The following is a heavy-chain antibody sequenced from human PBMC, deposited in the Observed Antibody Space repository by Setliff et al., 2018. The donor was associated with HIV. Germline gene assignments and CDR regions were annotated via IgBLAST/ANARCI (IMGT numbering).Heavy chain of an antibody. Sequence: SETLSLTCTVSGGSISSGDYYWSWIRQPPGKGLEWIGNIYDSESTYYNPSLKSRVTISVDTSKNQFSLKLSSVTAADTAVYYCARDSVVKPGGMDAWGQGTTVTVSS. CDR1: GGSISSGDYY. D-gene: IGHD2-15*01. J-gene: IGHJ6*02. CDR2: IYDSEST. CDR3: ARDSVVKPGGMDA. V-gene: IGHV4-30-4*08.